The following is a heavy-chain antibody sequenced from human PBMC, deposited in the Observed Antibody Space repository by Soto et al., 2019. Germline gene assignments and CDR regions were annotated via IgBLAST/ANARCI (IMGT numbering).Heavy chain of an antibody. V-gene: IGHV4-30-2*01. CDR1: GGSISSGGYS. J-gene: IGHJ5*02. CDR3: ARDKSANWFDP. CDR2: IYHSGST. Sequence: SETLSLTCAVSGGSISSGGYSWSWIRQPPGKGLEWVGYIYHSGSTYYNPSLKSRVTISVDRSKNQFSLKLSSVTAADTAVYYCARDKSANWFDPWGQGTLVTVSS. D-gene: IGHD6-25*01.